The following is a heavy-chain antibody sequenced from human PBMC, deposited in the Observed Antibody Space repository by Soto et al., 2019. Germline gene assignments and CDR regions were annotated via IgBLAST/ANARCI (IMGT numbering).Heavy chain of an antibody. CDR1: GFTVSNNY. Sequence: EVQLVETGGGLIQPGGSLRFSCAASGFTVSNNYMSWVRQAPGKGLEWVSLIYSGGSTYYADSVKGRFTISRDNSKNTLYLQVNSLRAEDTAVYYCATYSSLDYWGQGTLVTVSS. D-gene: IGHD6-13*01. CDR3: ATYSSLDY. V-gene: IGHV3-53*02. CDR2: IYSGGST. J-gene: IGHJ4*02.